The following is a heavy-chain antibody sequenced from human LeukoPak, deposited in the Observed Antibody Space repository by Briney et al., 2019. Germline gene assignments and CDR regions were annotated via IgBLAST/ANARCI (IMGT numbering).Heavy chain of an antibody. J-gene: IGHJ6*02. CDR1: GFTFSGSA. CDR3: TGQWELLGRYYYYGMDV. V-gene: IGHV3-73*01. D-gene: IGHD1-26*01. CDR2: IRSKANSYAT. Sequence: SGGSLRLSCAASGFTFSGSAMRWVRQASGKGLEWVGRIRSKANSYATAYAASVKGRFTISRDDSKNTAYLQMNSLKTEDTAVYYCTGQWELLGRYYYYGMDVWGQGTTVTVSS.